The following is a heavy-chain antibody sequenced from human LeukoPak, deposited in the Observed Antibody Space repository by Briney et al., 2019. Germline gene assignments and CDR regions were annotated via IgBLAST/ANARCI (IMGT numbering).Heavy chain of an antibody. J-gene: IGHJ4*02. Sequence: GGSLRLSCAASGFSVSSNYMSWVRQAPGKGLEWVAFIRYDGSNRDYAESVKGRFTISRDTSKNSLYLQMNSLRAEDTAVYYCARADWDTAMIDYWGQGTLVTVSS. V-gene: IGHV3-30*02. CDR3: ARADWDTAMIDY. CDR2: IRYDGSNR. CDR1: GFSVSSNY. D-gene: IGHD5-18*01.